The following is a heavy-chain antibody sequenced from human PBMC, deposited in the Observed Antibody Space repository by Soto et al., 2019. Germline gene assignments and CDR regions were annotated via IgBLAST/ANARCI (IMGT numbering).Heavy chain of an antibody. CDR1: GDSLSSGDYH. CDR2: ISYSGNT. J-gene: IGHJ3*02. CDR3: ARDLGAVAGSFDI. Sequence: PSETLSLTCTVSGDSLSSGDYHWSWIRQHPTKGLEWIGYISYSGNTDYNPSLKSRVTKSVDTSKNQFSLRLSSVTAADTAVYYCARDLGAVAGSFDIWGQGTMVTVSS. V-gene: IGHV4-31*03. D-gene: IGHD6-19*01.